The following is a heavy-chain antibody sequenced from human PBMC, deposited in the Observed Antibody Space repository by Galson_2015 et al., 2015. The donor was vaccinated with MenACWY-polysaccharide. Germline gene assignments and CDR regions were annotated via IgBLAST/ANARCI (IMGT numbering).Heavy chain of an antibody. CDR1: GVTFNIHA. D-gene: IGHD6-13*01. CDR3: ANVDSSWYLFDF. V-gene: IGHV3-23*01. J-gene: IGHJ4*02. CDR2: SSGSGGST. Sequence: SLRLSCSAAGVTFNIHAMSWVRRAPGRGLEWVSVSSGSGGSTYYADSVKGRFTISRDNSKNTLYLQMNSLRAEETDVYYCANVDSSWYLFDFWGQGTLVTASS.